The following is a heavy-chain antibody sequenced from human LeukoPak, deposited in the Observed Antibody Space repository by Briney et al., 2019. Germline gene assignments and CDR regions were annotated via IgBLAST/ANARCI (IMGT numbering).Heavy chain of an antibody. J-gene: IGHJ5*02. CDR3: ARGQYYYDSSGYYYPGWFDP. V-gene: IGHV1-3*03. CDR2: INTGNGNT. Sequence: GASVKVSCKASGYTFTSYTMHWVRQAPGQRLEWMGWINTGNGNTKYSQEFQGRVTMTRDTSTSTVYMELSSLRSEDTAVYYCARGQYYYDSSGYYYPGWFDPWGQGTLVTVSS. D-gene: IGHD3-22*01. CDR1: GYTFTSYT.